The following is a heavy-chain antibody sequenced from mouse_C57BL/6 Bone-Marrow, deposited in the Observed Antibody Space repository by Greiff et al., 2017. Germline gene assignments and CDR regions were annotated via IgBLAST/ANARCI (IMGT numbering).Heavy chain of an antibody. CDR2: IHPNSGST. D-gene: IGHD2-4*01. J-gene: IGHJ4*01. CDR3: ASDYYYAMDY. Sequence: QVQLKQPGAELVKPGASVKLSCKASGYTFTSYWMHWVKQRPGQGLEWIGMIHPNSGSTNYNEKFKSKATLTVDKSSSTAYMQLSILTSEDSAVYYCASDYYYAMDYWGQGTSVTVSS. CDR1: GYTFTSYW. V-gene: IGHV1-64*01.